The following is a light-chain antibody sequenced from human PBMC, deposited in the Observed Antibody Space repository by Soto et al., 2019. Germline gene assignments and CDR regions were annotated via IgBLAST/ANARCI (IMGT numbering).Light chain of an antibody. CDR1: SSNIGTKT. Sequence: QYVLTQPPSASGTPGQRVTISWSGSSSNIGTKTVSWYQQLPGTAPKLLIYSNNQRPSGVPDRFSGSKSGTSASLAITGLQSEDEGDFYCAAWDDSLYGVVFGGGTKVTVL. CDR2: SNN. V-gene: IGLV1-44*01. CDR3: AAWDDSLYGVV. J-gene: IGLJ2*01.